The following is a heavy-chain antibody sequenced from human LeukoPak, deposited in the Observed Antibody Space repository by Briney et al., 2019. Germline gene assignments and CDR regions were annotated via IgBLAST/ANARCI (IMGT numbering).Heavy chain of an antibody. CDR1: GGSFSGYY. CDR2: VYYSGAN. J-gene: IGHJ4*02. V-gene: IGHV4-34*11. D-gene: IGHD3-10*01. CDR3: ARASFASGSYYFDL. Sequence: PSETLSLTCAVYGGSFSGYYWGWIRQPPGKGGKGLEWIASVYYSGANYVNPSLKSRVTTSVDTSKSHFYLTLTSVTAADTAVYFCARASFASGSYYFDLWGQGTLITVSS.